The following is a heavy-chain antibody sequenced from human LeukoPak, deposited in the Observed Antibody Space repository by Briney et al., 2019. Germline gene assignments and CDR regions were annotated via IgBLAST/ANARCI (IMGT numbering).Heavy chain of an antibody. CDR1: GGSVSSGSYY. Sequence: SETLSLTCTVSGGSVSSGSYYRGWIRQPPGKGLEWIGYIYYSGSTNYNPSLKSRVTISVDTSKNQFSLKLSSVTAADTAVYYCARESGSYYYNGMDVWGQGTTVTVSS. CDR3: ARESGSYYYNGMDV. J-gene: IGHJ6*02. V-gene: IGHV4-61*01. D-gene: IGHD1-26*01. CDR2: IYYSGST.